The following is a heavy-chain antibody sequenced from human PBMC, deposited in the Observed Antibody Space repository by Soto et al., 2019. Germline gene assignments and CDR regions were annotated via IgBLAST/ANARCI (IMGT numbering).Heavy chain of an antibody. D-gene: IGHD3-22*01. CDR1: GGSISSGGYY. V-gene: IGHV4-31*03. CDR2: IYYSGST. J-gene: IGHJ6*02. CDR3: ARTSMIAYYYYGMDV. Sequence: SETLSLTCTVSGGSISSGGYYWSWIRQHPGKGLEWIGYIYYSGSTYYNPSLKSRVTISVDTSKNQFSLKLSSVTAADTAVYYCARTSMIAYYYYGMDVWGQGTTVTVSS.